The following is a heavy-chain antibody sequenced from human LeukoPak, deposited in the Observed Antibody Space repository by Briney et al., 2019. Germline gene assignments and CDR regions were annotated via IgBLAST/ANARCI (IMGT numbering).Heavy chain of an antibody. CDR3: AKPYYYGSRSYMDY. J-gene: IGHJ4*02. CDR2: ISYDGSNT. D-gene: IGHD3-10*01. Sequence: GGSQTLSCAASGFTFSSYGMHWVRQAPGKGLEWVAVISYDGSNTYYADSVKGRFTISRDNSKNMLYRQMNSLRAEDTAVYYCAKPYYYGSRSYMDYWGQETALTVSS. CDR1: GFTFSSYG. V-gene: IGHV3-30*18.